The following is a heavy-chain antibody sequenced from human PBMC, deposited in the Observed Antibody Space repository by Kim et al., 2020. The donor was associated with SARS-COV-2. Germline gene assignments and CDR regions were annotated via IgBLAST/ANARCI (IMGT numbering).Heavy chain of an antibody. V-gene: IGHV1-46*01. Sequence: ASVKVSCKASGYTFTSYYMHWVRQAPGQGLEWMGIINPSGGSTSYAQKFQGRVTMTRDTSTSTVYMELSSLRSEDTAVYYCARDRAAGKTYYYYYGMDVWGQGTTVTVSS. CDR1: GYTFTSYY. CDR2: INPSGGST. D-gene: IGHD6-13*01. CDR3: ARDRAAGKTYYYYYGMDV. J-gene: IGHJ6*02.